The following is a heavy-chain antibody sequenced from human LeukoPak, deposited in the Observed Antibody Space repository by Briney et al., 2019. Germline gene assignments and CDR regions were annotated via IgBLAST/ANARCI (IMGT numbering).Heavy chain of an antibody. Sequence: GGSLRLSCAASGFTFSSYGMHWVRQAPGKGPEWVAVISYDGSNKYYADSVKGRFTISRDNSKNTLYLQMNSLRAEDTAVYYCARGVHNWGQGTLVTVSS. V-gene: IGHV3-30*03. CDR2: ISYDGSNK. CDR3: ARGVHN. J-gene: IGHJ4*02. CDR1: GFTFSSYG.